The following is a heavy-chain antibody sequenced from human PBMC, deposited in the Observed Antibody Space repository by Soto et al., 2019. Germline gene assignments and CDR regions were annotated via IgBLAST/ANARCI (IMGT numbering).Heavy chain of an antibody. D-gene: IGHD6-13*01. CDR3: AREVAADGTFREDVFDI. V-gene: IGHV1-69*12. Sequence: QVHLVQSGAEVKKPGSSVKVSCKAPGGTFSNHAINWVRQAPGQGLEWMGRIIPIFTTTNYAQKFQGRVTMTADESTIKGYLELSSLKHDDTAVYYCAREVAADGTFREDVFDIWGQGTLVTVSS. J-gene: IGHJ3*02. CDR2: IIPIFTTT. CDR1: GGTFSNHA.